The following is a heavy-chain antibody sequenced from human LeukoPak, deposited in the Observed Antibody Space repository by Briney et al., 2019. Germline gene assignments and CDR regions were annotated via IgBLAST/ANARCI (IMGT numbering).Heavy chain of an antibody. D-gene: IGHD4-17*01. J-gene: IGHJ1*01. CDR3: ARVKERTKATIPDYFQH. V-gene: IGHV1-2*02. CDR2: INPDSGGT. CDR1: GGTFSSYA. Sequence: ASVKVSCKASGGTFSSYAISWVRQAPGHGLEWMGWINPDSGGTNYGKNFQGRVTMTRDTSISIVYMEVNRLRSDDTAVYYCARVKERTKATIPDYFQHWGQGTLVTVSS.